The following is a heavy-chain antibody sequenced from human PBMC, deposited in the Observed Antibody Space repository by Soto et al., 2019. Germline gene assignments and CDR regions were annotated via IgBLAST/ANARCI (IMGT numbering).Heavy chain of an antibody. V-gene: IGHV3-33*01. CDR3: ARIRGSCSGGSCYMDY. CDR2: IWDDGSNK. D-gene: IGHD2-15*01. Sequence: QVQLVESGGGVVQPGRSLRLSCAASGFTFSSYGMQWVRQAPGKGLEWAAIIWDDGSNKYYADSVKGRFTISRDDSKNTQYLQMNSLRAEETAVYYCARIRGSCSGGSCYMDYWGQGTLVTVSS. J-gene: IGHJ4*02. CDR1: GFTFSSYG.